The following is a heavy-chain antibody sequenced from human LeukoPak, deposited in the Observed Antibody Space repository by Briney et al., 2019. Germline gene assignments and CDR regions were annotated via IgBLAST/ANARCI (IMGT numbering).Heavy chain of an antibody. CDR1: GDSISSSDFY. CDR2: INYSGRT. V-gene: IGHV4-39*01. J-gene: IGHJ5*02. Sequence: PSETLSLTCTVSGDSISSSDFYWGWFRRPPGKGLEWIALINYSGRTFYNPSLESRVTISVDMSKNQFSLRLNSVTAADTAVYYCARRRKDLNWFDPWGQGTLVTVSS. CDR3: ARRRKDLNWFDP.